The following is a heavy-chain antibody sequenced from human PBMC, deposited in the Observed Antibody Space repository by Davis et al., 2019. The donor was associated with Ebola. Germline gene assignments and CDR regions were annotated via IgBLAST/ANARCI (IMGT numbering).Heavy chain of an antibody. CDR2: IWYDGSNK. Sequence: GESLKISCAASGFTFSSYGMHWVRQAPGKGLEWVAVIWYDGSNKYYADSVKGRFTISRDNAKNSLYLQMNSLRDEDTAVYYCAREYYDFWSGYYVHDAFDIWGQGTMVTVSS. D-gene: IGHD3-3*01. CDR1: GFTFSSYG. J-gene: IGHJ3*02. V-gene: IGHV3-33*01. CDR3: AREYYDFWSGYYVHDAFDI.